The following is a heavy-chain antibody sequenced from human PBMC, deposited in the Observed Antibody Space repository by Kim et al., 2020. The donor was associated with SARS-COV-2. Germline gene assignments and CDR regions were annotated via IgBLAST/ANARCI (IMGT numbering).Heavy chain of an antibody. D-gene: IGHD5-18*01. CDR3: ARVAVDTAMVLSNYWYFDL. J-gene: IGHJ2*01. V-gene: IGHV3-11*06. Sequence: GRFTISRDNAKNSLYLQMNSLRAEDTAVYYCARVAVDTAMVLSNYWYFDLWGRGTLVTVSS.